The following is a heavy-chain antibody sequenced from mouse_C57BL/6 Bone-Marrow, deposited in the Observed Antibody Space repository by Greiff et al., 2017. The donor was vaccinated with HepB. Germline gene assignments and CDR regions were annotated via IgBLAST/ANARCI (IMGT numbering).Heavy chain of an antibody. V-gene: IGHV5-6*01. CDR3: TRDGFDYYFDY. D-gene: IGHD2-3*01. J-gene: IGHJ2*01. CDR2: INTGGTYT. Sequence: EVKVVESGGDLVKPGGSLKLSCAASGFTFSTSGMSWVRQTPDKRLEWVATINTGGTYTYYPDSVKGRFTISKDNAKNTLFLLMSSLKSEDSAIYYWTRDGFDYYFDYWGQGTTLTVSS. CDR1: GFTFSTSG.